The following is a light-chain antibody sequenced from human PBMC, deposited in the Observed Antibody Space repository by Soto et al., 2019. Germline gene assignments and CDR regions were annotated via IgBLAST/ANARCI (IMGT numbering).Light chain of an antibody. Sequence: QPVLTQPPSASGTPGQRVTISCSGSSSNIETNTVDWYQHLPGTAPKLVIYGNRNRPSGVPDRFSGSKSGTSASLAITGLQAEDEADYYCQSYDSSLSGSKVVFGGGTKVTVL. J-gene: IGLJ2*01. CDR1: SSNIETNT. CDR2: GNR. CDR3: QSYDSSLSGSKVV. V-gene: IGLV1-40*01.